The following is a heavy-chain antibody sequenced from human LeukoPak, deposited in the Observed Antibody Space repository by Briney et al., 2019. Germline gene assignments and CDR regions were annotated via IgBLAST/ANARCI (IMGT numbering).Heavy chain of an antibody. Sequence: PSETLSLTCTVSGGSTSSYYWSWIRQPPGKGLEWIGYIYYSGSTNYNPSLKSRVTISVDTSKNQFSLKLSSVTAADTAVYYCARHPTKRPFDYWGQGTPVTVSS. D-gene: IGHD5-12*01. CDR3: ARHPTKRPFDY. CDR2: IYYSGST. V-gene: IGHV4-59*08. CDR1: GGSTSSYY. J-gene: IGHJ4*02.